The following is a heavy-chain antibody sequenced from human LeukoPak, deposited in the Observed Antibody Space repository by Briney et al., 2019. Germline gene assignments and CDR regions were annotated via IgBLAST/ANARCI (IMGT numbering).Heavy chain of an antibody. Sequence: GGSLRLSCTVSGFPLSSYIMNWFRQAPGKGLEWVAYISASGSNIYYVDSVMGRFTVSRDNPKSSLFLQMNSPRAEDTAVYYCARVKGTYFDYWGQGALVTVSS. CDR1: GFPLSSYI. CDR2: ISASGSNI. J-gene: IGHJ4*02. V-gene: IGHV3-48*01. CDR3: ARVKGTYFDY. D-gene: IGHD1-1*01.